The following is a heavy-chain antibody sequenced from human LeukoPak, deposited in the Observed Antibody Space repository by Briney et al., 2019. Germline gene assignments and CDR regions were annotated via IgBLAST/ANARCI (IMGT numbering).Heavy chain of an antibody. Sequence: SETLSLTCTVSGYSISSGYYWGWIRQPPGKGLGWIGSIYYSGSTYYNPSLKSRVTISVDTSKNQFSLKLSSVTAADTAVYYCARLTPGAVAGKGTDYWGQGTLVTVSS. CDR3: ARLTPGAVAGKGTDY. V-gene: IGHV4-38-2*02. D-gene: IGHD6-19*01. CDR1: GYSISSGYY. CDR2: IYYSGST. J-gene: IGHJ4*02.